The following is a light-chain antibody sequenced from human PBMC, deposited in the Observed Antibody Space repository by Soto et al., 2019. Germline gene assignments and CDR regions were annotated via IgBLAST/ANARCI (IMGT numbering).Light chain of an antibody. J-gene: IGLJ2*01. CDR3: RSYTSRSTLV. CDR2: DVS. V-gene: IGLV2-14*03. CDR1: SSDVGGYNS. Sequence: QSVLTQPASVSGSPGQSITISCTGTSSDVGGYNSVSWYQQHPGKAPKLMIYDVSNRPSGVSNRFSGSKSGNTASLTISGLQAEDEADYYCRSYTSRSTLVFGGGTKLTVL.